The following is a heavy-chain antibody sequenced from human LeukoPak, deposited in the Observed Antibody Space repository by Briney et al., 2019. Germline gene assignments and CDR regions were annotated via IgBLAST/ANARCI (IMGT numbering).Heavy chain of an antibody. D-gene: IGHD2/OR15-2a*01. Sequence: GGSLRLSCAASGNYWMHWVRQAPGQGLVWVSHINSDGSWTSYADSVKGRFTISKDNAKNTVYLQMNNLRAEDTAVYYCVSFYETYWGRGTLVTVSS. CDR2: INSDGSWT. CDR1: GNYW. J-gene: IGHJ4*02. V-gene: IGHV3-74*01. CDR3: VSFYETY.